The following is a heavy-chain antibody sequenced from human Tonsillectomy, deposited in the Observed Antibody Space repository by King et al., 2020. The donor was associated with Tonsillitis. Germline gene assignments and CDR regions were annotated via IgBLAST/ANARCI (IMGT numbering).Heavy chain of an antibody. Sequence: QLVQSGAEVKKPGASVKVSCKASGYTFTTYDIYWVRQATGQGLEWMGWMNPNSVDTGYAQKFQGRVTLTRNTTITTAYMELSSLRSEDTAVYYCTRAFCGGDCWLTYWGQGTLVTVSS. CDR2: MNPNSVDT. CDR3: TRAFCGGDCWLTY. V-gene: IGHV1-8*01. D-gene: IGHD2-21*01. J-gene: IGHJ4*02. CDR1: GYTFTTYD.